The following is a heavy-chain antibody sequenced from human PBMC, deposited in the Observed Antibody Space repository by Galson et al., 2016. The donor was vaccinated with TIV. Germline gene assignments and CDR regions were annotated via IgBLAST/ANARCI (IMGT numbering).Heavy chain of an antibody. CDR2: IYYSGST. CDR3: ARDFTDSSGYYHTHWYFDL. D-gene: IGHD3-22*01. V-gene: IGHV4-59*01. J-gene: IGHJ2*01. Sequence: ETLSLTCTVSGGSISSYYWSWIRQPPGKGLEWIGYIYYSGSTNYNPSLKSRVTISVDTSKNQFSLKLSSVTAADTAVYYRARDFTDSSGYYHTHWYFDLWGRGTLVTVSS. CDR1: GGSISSYY.